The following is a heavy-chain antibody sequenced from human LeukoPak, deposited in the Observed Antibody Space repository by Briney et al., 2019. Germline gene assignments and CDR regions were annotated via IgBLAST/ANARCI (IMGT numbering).Heavy chain of an antibody. CDR3: ARGPPYYYGSGRLQDY. CDR1: GFTFSDYP. Sequence: GGSLRLSCVASGFTFSDYPMNWVRQAPGKGLEWISYIDISSSSTYYADSVKGRFTISRDNAKNSLYLQMNSLRDEDTAVYYCARGPPYYYGSGRLQDYWGQGTLVTVSS. CDR2: IDISSSST. J-gene: IGHJ4*02. D-gene: IGHD3-10*01. V-gene: IGHV3-48*02.